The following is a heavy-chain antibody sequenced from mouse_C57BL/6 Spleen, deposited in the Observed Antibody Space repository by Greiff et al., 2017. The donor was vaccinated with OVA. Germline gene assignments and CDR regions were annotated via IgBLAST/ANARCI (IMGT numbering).Heavy chain of an antibody. CDR1: GFTFSSYA. Sequence: EVQGVESGGGLVKPGGSLKLSCAASGFTFSSYAMSWVRQTPEKRLEWVATISDGGSYTYYPDNVKGRFTISRDNAKNNLYLQMSHLKSEDTAMYYCARDFPFYYGSSYGYFDYWGQGTTLTVSS. CDR2: ISDGGSYT. D-gene: IGHD1-1*01. CDR3: ARDFPFYYGSSYGYFDY. J-gene: IGHJ2*01. V-gene: IGHV5-4*01.